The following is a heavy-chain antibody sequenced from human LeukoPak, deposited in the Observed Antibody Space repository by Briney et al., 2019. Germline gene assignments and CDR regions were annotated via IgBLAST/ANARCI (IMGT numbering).Heavy chain of an antibody. CDR3: ARGGVRIRS. D-gene: IGHD2-8*01. CDR2: INHSGST. CDR1: GGSFSGYY. J-gene: IGHJ5*02. V-gene: IGHV4-34*01. Sequence: SEALSLTCAVYGGSFSGYYWSWIRQPPGKGLEWIGEINHSGSTNYNPSLKSRVTISVDTSKNRFSLKLSSVTAADTAVYYCARGGVRIRSWGQGTLVTVSS.